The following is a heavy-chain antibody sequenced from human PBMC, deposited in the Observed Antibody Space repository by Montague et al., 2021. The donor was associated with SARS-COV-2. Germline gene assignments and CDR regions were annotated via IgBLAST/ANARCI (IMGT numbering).Heavy chain of an antibody. CDR2: IYHSGST. CDR1: GGSISSTSYY. Sequence: SETLSLTCTVSGGSISSTSYYWGWIRQSPGKGLEWIGSIYHSGSTYYSPSLKSRPSLSVETSKNQFSLKLTSVTAADTAVYFCVRHPRTYNGFWSGYSGRLVVEFDSWGQGTLVTVSS. V-gene: IGHV4-39*01. D-gene: IGHD3-3*01. CDR3: VRHPRTYNGFWSGYSGRLVVEFDS. J-gene: IGHJ4*02.